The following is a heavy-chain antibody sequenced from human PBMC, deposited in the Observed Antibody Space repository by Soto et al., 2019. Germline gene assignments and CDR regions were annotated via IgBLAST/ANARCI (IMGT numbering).Heavy chain of an antibody. CDR2: IYPGDSDT. D-gene: IGHD4-4*01. CDR3: ARSMTTVTTDGAFDI. V-gene: IGHV5-51*01. CDR1: GYSFTTYW. Sequence: GESLKISCKGSGYSFTTYWIGWVRQMPGKGLEWMGIIYPGDSDTRYSPSFQGQVTISADKSINTAYLQWSSLKASDTAMYYCARSMTTVTTDGAFDIWGQGTVVTVSS. J-gene: IGHJ3*02.